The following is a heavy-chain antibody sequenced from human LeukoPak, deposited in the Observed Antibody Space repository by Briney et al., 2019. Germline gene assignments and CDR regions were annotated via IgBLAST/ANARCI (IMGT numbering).Heavy chain of an antibody. CDR1: GVTFSSYA. CDR3: AKDNKGVPNY. V-gene: IGHV3-23*01. CDR2: ISRSGGST. Sequence: PGGSLRLSCAVSGVTFSSYAMSWVRQAPGKGLEWVSAISRSGGSTYYADSVKGRFTISRDNSKNTLYLQMNSLRAEDTAVYYCAKDNKGVPNYWGQGTLVTVSS. J-gene: IGHJ4*02. D-gene: IGHD3-10*01.